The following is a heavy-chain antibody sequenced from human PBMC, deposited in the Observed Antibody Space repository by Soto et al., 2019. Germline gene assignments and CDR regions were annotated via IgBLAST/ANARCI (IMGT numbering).Heavy chain of an antibody. CDR3: AKHSETMVELFYYYAMDV. J-gene: IGHJ6*02. CDR1: GGIISSYA. V-gene: IGHV1-69*13. Sequence: ASVKVSCKASGGIISSYAISWLRQAPGQGLEWMGGIIPIFGTANYAQKFQGRITITADESTSTAYMELSSLRSEDTAVYYCAKHSETMVELFYYYAMDVWGQGTSVTVSS. CDR2: IIPIFGTA. D-gene: IGHD3-10*01.